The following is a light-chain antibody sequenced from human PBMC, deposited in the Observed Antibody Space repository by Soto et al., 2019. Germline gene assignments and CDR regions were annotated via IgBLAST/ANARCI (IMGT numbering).Light chain of an antibody. CDR2: GAS. CDR3: QQRSNWPPIT. Sequence: EIVMTQSPATLSVSPGERATLSFRASQSVSNKLAWYQQKPGQAPRLLIYGASTRATGIPARFSGSGSGTEFSLTISSLQSEDFAVYYCQQRSNWPPITFGQGTRLEI. CDR1: QSVSNK. V-gene: IGKV3-15*01. J-gene: IGKJ5*01.